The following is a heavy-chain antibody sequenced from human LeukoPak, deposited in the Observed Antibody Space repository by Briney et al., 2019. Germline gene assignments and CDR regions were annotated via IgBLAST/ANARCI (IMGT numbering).Heavy chain of an antibody. V-gene: IGHV4-59*01. Sequence: SETLSLTCTVSGGSISSYYWSWIRQPPGKGLEWVGYIYYSVSTNYNPSLKSRVTISVDPSKNQFSLKLSSVTAADTAVYYCARSSVAARQSAFDIWGQGTMVTVSS. CDR1: GGSISSYY. CDR2: IYYSVST. J-gene: IGHJ3*02. CDR3: ARSSVAARQSAFDI. D-gene: IGHD6-6*01.